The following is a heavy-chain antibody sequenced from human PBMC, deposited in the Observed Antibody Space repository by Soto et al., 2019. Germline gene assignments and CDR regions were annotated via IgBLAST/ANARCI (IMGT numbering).Heavy chain of an antibody. V-gene: IGHV4-31*03. J-gene: IGHJ5*02. CDR1: GGSISSGGYY. CDR3: ARRYYYGSLYQTGGSWFSP. CDR2: IYYSGST. D-gene: IGHD3-22*01. Sequence: SETLSLTCTVSGGSISSGGYYWSWIRQHPGKGLEWIGYIYYSGSTYYNPSLKSRVTISVDTSKNQFSLKLSPVTAAVKADYYHARRYYYGSLYQTGGSWFSPCGHRTLANVSS.